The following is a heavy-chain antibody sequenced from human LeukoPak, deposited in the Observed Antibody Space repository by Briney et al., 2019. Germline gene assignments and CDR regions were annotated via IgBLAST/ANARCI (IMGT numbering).Heavy chain of an antibody. V-gene: IGHV4-39*07. Sequence: SETLSLTCTVSGASISSSSYYWGWIRQPPGKGLEWIGTIYYSGTYYNPSLKSRVTISVDTSKNQFSLKLSSVTAADTAVYYCARAPYYYGSGSYAFDIWGQGTMVTVSS. D-gene: IGHD3-10*01. CDR1: GASISSSSYY. J-gene: IGHJ3*02. CDR2: IYYSGT. CDR3: ARAPYYYGSGSYAFDI.